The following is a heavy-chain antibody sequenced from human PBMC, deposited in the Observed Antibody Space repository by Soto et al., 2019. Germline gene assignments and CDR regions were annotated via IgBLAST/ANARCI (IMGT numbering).Heavy chain of an antibody. CDR3: ARGVSTMSLGFDP. CDR1: GGSISSGSYY. J-gene: IGHJ5*02. Sequence: SETLSLTCSVSGGSISSGSYYWSWIRQRPGKGLEWIGYIYYTGSTYYNPSLKSRVTMSVDTSKNHFSLWLNSVTAADTAVYHCARGVSTMSLGFDPWGQGSLVTVSS. V-gene: IGHV4-31*03. D-gene: IGHD5-12*01. CDR2: IYYTGST.